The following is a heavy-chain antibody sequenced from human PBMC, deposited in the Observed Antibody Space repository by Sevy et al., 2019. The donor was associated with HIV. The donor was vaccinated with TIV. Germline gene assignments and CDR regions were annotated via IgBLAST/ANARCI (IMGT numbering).Heavy chain of an antibody. Sequence: SETLSLTCTVSGGSISSYYWSWIRQPAGKGPEWIGRIYTSGSTNYNPSLKSRVTMSVDTSKNQFSLKLSSVTAADTAVYYCARDLGQWLVQGFDYWGQGTLVTVSS. D-gene: IGHD6-19*01. V-gene: IGHV4-4*07. CDR2: IYTSGST. CDR3: ARDLGQWLVQGFDY. J-gene: IGHJ4*02. CDR1: GGSISSYY.